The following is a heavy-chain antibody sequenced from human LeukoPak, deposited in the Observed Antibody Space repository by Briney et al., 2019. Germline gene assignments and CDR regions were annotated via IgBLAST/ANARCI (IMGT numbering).Heavy chain of an antibody. CDR3: TRVGRPIYDY. CDR2: INSDGSST. J-gene: IGHJ4*02. CDR1: GFTFSNYW. Sequence: PGGSLRLSCAVSGFTFSNYWMHWVRQAPGKGLVWVSRINSDGSSTNYADSVKGRFIISRDNTKNTLYLQMNSLSAEDTAVYFCTRVGRPIYDYWGQGTLVTVSS. D-gene: IGHD3-10*01. V-gene: IGHV3-74*01.